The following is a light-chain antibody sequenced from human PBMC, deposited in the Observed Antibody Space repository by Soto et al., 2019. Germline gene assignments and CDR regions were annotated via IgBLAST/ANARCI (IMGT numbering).Light chain of an antibody. Sequence: QSALTQPRSVSGSPGQSVTISCTGTSSDVGGYNYVSWYQQPPGNAPQLMIYDVTERPSGVPDRFSGSKSGNTASLTISGLPAEDAADYYCCSDAGSYTLVFGGGTKLTVL. V-gene: IGLV2-11*01. CDR3: CSDAGSYTLV. CDR1: SSDVGGYNY. CDR2: DVT. J-gene: IGLJ3*02.